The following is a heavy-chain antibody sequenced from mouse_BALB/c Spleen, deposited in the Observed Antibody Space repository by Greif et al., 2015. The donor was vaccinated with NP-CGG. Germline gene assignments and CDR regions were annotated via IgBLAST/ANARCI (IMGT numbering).Heavy chain of an antibody. J-gene: IGHJ3*01. CDR2: INPSNGRT. Sequence: VQLQQSGAELVKPGASVKLSCKASGYTFTSYWMHWVKQRPGQGLEWIGEINPSNGRTNYNEKFKSKATLTVDKSSSTAYMQLSSLTSEDSAVYYCARYYGSSYGFAYWGQGTLVTVSA. D-gene: IGHD1-1*01. CDR3: ARYYGSSYGFAY. CDR1: GYTFTSYW. V-gene: IGHV1S81*02.